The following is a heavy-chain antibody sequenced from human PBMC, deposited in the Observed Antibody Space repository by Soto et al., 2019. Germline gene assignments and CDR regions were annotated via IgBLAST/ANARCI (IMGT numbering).Heavy chain of an antibody. CDR3: ARATGYCSSNSCYDAYYYGMDV. V-gene: IGHV1-69*06. Sequence: SVKVSCKVSGGPFISYAIIWVRQTPGQGLEWMGGIIPIFGTANYAQKFQCRVTITADKSTSTAYMELSSLRSEDTAVYYCARATGYCSSNSCYDAYYYGMDVWGRGTTVTVSS. CDR2: IIPIFGTA. CDR1: GGPFISYA. J-gene: IGHJ6*02. D-gene: IGHD2-2*01.